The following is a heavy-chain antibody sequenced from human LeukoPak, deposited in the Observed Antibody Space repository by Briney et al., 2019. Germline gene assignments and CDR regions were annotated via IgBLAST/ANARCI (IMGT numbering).Heavy chain of an antibody. CDR2: VYYSGST. CDR1: GGSISSYY. J-gene: IGHJ3*02. CDR3: ARDSRTTTAFDI. Sequence: SETLSLTCTVSGGSISSYYWSWIRQPPGKGLEWIGYVYYSGSTNYNPSLKSRVTISVDTSKNQFSLRLSSVTAADTAIYHCARDSRTTTAFDIWGQGTMVTVSS. D-gene: IGHD1-1*01. V-gene: IGHV4-59*01.